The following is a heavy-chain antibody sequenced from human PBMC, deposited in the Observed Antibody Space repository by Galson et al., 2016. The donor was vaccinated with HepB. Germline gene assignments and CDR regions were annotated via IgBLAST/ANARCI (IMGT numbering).Heavy chain of an antibody. V-gene: IGHV4/OR15-8*03. CDR3: ASLTYRVLFSFWFDP. Sequence: SETLSLTCAVSGDSMSDPTWWTWIRQAPGKGLEWIGDINVSGTTNYHPSLKSRVTMLLDKSKTQFSLRLTSVTAADTAVYYSASLTYRVLFSFWFDPWGQGALVTVSS. CDR1: GDSMSDPTW. D-gene: IGHD1-14*01. J-gene: IGHJ5*02. CDR2: INVSGTT.